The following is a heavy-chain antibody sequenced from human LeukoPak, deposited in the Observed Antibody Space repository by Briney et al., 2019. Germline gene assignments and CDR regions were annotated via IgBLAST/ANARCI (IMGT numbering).Heavy chain of an antibody. CDR2: ISHDGDNR. J-gene: IGHJ4*02. V-gene: IGHV3-30*18. CDR1: GFTFSYYG. Sequence: GGSLRLSCSASGFTFSYYGMHWVRQAPGKGLEWVAVISHDGDNRYYADSVKGRFTISRDNSENTLNLQMNSLRAEDTAVYLCAKDSTPMVRGVEPFDYWGQGTLVTVSS. D-gene: IGHD3-10*01. CDR3: AKDSTPMVRGVEPFDY.